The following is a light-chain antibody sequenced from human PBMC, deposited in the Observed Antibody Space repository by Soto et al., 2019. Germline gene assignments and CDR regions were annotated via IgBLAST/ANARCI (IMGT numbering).Light chain of an antibody. CDR3: QQLNSYPRT. J-gene: IGKJ2*01. V-gene: IGKV1-9*01. CDR1: QGISSY. Sequence: DIQLTQSPSFLSASVGYRVTITCLASQGISSYLAWYQQKPGKAPKLLIYAASTLQIGVPSRFSGSGSGTEFTLTISSLQPEYFATYDCQQLNSYPRTFGQGTNLEIK. CDR2: AAS.